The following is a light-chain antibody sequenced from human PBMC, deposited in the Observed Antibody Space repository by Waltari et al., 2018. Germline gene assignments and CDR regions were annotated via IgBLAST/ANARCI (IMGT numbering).Light chain of an antibody. V-gene: IGKV1-39*01. Sequence: DIQMTQSPPSLSASVGDRVTITCRASQGISSYLSWYQKKQGKAPNLLIYAASSLQSGVPSRCSGSGSGTDFTLTISSLQPEDFATYYCQQSYSTPRTFGKGTRVEIK. CDR2: AAS. CDR1: QGISSY. CDR3: QQSYSTPRT. J-gene: IGKJ1*01.